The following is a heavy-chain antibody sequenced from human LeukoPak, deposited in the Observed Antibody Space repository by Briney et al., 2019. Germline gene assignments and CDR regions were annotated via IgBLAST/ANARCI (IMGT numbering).Heavy chain of an antibody. CDR2: IIPIFGTA. CDR1: GGTFSSYA. J-gene: IGHJ4*02. Sequence: ASVKVSCKASGGTFSSYAISWVRQAPGQGLEWMGGIIPIFGTANYAQKFQGRVTITADVSTSTAYMELSSLRSEDTAVYYCARVDTAMAYLYWGQGTLVTVSS. V-gene: IGHV1-69*13. CDR3: ARVDTAMAYLY. D-gene: IGHD5-18*01.